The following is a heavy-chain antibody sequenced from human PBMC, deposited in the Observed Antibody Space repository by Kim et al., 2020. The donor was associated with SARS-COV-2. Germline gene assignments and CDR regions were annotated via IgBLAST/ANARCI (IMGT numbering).Heavy chain of an antibody. J-gene: IGHJ3*02. D-gene: IGHD3-10*01. V-gene: IGHV3-23*01. Sequence: GGSLRLSCAASGFTFSSYAMSWVRQAPGKGLEWVSAISGSGGSTYYADSVKGRFTISRDNSKNTLYLQMNSLRAEDTAVYYCANHISPSLLWFGDRGSSDAFDIWGQGQWSPSLQ. CDR2: ISGSGGST. CDR1: GFTFSSYA. CDR3: ANHISPSLLWFGDRGSSDAFDI.